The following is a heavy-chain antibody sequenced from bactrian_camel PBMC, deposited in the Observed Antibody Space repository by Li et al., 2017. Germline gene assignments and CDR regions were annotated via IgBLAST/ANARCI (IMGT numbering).Heavy chain of an antibody. Sequence: EVQLVESGGGLVQPGGSLRLSCAASEFAFTSYYIVWVRQAPGKGLEWVSRISSGGGTTTYADSVKGRFTISRDNAKNTVYLQMNSLKSEDTAVYYCARVFSTSAADYWGQGTQVTVS. CDR1: EFAFTSYY. D-gene: IGHD5*01. CDR3: ARVFSTSAADY. V-gene: IGHV3S40*01. J-gene: IGHJ4*01. CDR2: ISSGGGTT.